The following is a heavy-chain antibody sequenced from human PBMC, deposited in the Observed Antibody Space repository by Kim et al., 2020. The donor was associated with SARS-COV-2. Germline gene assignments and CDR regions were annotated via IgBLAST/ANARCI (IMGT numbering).Heavy chain of an antibody. V-gene: IGHV4-59*13. CDR1: GGSISSYY. D-gene: IGHD6-13*01. CDR2: IYYSGST. Sequence: SETLSLTCTVSGGSISSYYWSWIRQPPGKGLEWIGYIYYSGSTNYNPSLKSRVTISVDTSKNQFSLKLSSVTAADTAVYYCARAPTPSSSWLAPWGQGTLVTVSS. CDR3: ARAPTPSSSWLAP. J-gene: IGHJ4*02.